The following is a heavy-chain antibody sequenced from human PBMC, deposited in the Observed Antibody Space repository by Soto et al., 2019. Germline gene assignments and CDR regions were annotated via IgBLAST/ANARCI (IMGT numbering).Heavy chain of an antibody. V-gene: IGHV4-4*02. CDR3: ARTHRYCSSTSCYNYYYYGMDV. D-gene: IGHD2-2*02. CDR1: GGSISSSNW. CDR2: IYHSGST. J-gene: IGHJ6*02. Sequence: SETLSLTCAVSGGSISSSNWWSWVRQPPGKGLEWIGEIYHSGSTNYNPSLKSRVTISVDKSKNQFSLKLSSVTAADTAVYYCARTHRYCSSTSCYNYYYYGMDVWGQGTTVTVSS.